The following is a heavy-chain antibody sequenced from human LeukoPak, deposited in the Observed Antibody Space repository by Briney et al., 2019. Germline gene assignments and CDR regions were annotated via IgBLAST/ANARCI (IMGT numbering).Heavy chain of an antibody. D-gene: IGHD6-19*01. Sequence: SETLSLTCAVYGGSFSDYYWTWIRQPPGKGLEWIGEINHRGSTHYNPSLKSRVTISVDTSKKQLSLKLSSVTAADTAVYYCATYSTGFDIWGQGTVVTVSS. CDR1: GGSFSDYY. V-gene: IGHV4-34*01. CDR3: ATYSTGFDI. CDR2: INHRGST. J-gene: IGHJ3*02.